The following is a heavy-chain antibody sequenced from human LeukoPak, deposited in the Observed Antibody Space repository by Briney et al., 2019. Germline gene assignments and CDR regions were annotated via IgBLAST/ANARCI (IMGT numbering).Heavy chain of an antibody. CDR1: GFTFSSYA. CDR3: AKVSSSGWPWTLFDY. Sequence: GGSLRLSCAASGFTFSSYARSWVRRAPGRGLEWVSAISGSGGSTYYADSVKGRFTISRDNSKNTLYLQMNSLRAEGTAVYYCAKVSSSGWPWTLFDYWGQGTLVTVSS. J-gene: IGHJ4*02. CDR2: ISGSGGST. V-gene: IGHV3-23*01. D-gene: IGHD6-19*01.